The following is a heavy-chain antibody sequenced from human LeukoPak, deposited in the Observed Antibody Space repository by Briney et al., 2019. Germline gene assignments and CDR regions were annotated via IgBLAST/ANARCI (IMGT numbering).Heavy chain of an antibody. Sequence: PGGSLRLSCAASGFTLSDHYMDWVRQAPGKGLEWVGRTRNKANSYTTEYAASVKGRFTISRDDSKNSLYLQMNSLKTEDTAVYYCARTRHYAFDIWGQGTMVTVSS. CDR3: ARTRHYAFDI. V-gene: IGHV3-72*01. CDR2: TRNKANSYTT. J-gene: IGHJ3*02. CDR1: GFTLSDHY.